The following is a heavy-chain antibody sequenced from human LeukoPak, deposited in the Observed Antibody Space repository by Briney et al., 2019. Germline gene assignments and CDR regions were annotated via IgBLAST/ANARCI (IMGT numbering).Heavy chain of an antibody. CDR2: IYTSGST. V-gene: IGHV4-4*07. Sequence: PSETLSLTCAVSGGSISNYYWSWIRQPAGKGLEWVGHIYTSGSTNYNPSLKSRVTMSVDTSKNQFSLKLSSVTAADTAVYYCASASFAYCSRTSCSEYFQHWGQGTLVTVSS. CDR1: GGSISNYY. J-gene: IGHJ1*01. D-gene: IGHD2-2*01. CDR3: ASASFAYCSRTSCSEYFQH.